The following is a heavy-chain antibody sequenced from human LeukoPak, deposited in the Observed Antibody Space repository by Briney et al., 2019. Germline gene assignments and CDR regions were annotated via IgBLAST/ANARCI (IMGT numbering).Heavy chain of an antibody. V-gene: IGHV3-23*01. CDR3: AKLWEYQLDFDY. D-gene: IGHD2-2*01. Sequence: PGRSLRLSCTASGFTFRNHGMHWVRQAPGKGLEWVSAISGSGGSTYYADSVKGRFTISRDNSKNTLYLQMNSLRAEDTAVYYCAKLWEYQLDFDYWGQGTLVTVSS. CDR1: GFTFRNHG. CDR2: ISGSGGST. J-gene: IGHJ4*02.